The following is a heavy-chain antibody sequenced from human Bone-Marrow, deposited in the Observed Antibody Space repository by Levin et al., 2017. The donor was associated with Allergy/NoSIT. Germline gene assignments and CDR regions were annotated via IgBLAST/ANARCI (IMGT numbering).Heavy chain of an antibody. J-gene: IGHJ1*01. Sequence: LRLSCSVSGGSVAGGYYWSWVRQRPGKGLEWIGYIYHGGTTKYNPAYDRRAVISVNLSENQLSLQLMSVTATDTAVYYCTRDGGSGSFYNRPFHFWGQGTLVTVSS. CDR1: GGSVAGGYY. CDR2: IYHGGTT. CDR3: TRDGGSGSFYNRPFHF. D-gene: IGHD3-10*01. V-gene: IGHV4-31*03.